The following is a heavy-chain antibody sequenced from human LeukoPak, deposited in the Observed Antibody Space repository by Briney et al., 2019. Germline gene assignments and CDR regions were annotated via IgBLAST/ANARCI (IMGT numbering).Heavy chain of an antibody. CDR3: ARGRGTYCSSTSCYYYYYYGMDV. D-gene: IGHD2-2*01. CDR1: GYTFTGYY. J-gene: IGHJ6*04. Sequence: ASVKVSCKASGYTFTGYYIHWVRQAPGQGLERMGWINPNSGGTNYEQKFQGWVTMTRDTSISTAYMELSRLRSDDTAVYYCARGRGTYCSSTSCYYYYYYGMDVWGKGTTVTVSS. V-gene: IGHV1-2*04. CDR2: INPNSGGT.